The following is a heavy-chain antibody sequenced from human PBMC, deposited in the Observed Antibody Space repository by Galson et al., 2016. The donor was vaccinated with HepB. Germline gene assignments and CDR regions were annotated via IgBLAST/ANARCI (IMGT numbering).Heavy chain of an antibody. CDR3: ARVRAFGVPPRTTYGMDV. Sequence: SVKVSCKASGYTFTGYYIHWVRQTPGQGLQWMGWINPNSGDTNYAQRFQRWVTMTRDTSISTAYMELSRLRSDDTAVYSGARVRAFGVPPRTTYGMDVWGQVTTVTVSS. CDR2: INPNSGDT. J-gene: IGHJ6*02. V-gene: IGHV1-2*04. CDR1: GYTFTGYY. D-gene: IGHD3-3*01.